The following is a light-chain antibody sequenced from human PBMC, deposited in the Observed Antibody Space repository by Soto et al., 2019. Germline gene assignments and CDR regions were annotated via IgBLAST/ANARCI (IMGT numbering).Light chain of an antibody. CDR1: SIDGASYNY. CDR2: EVS. Sequence: QSVLTQPASVSGSPGQSITISCTGASIDGASYNYVSWYQHHPGKAPKLIIFEVSYRPSGVSNRFSGSKSGNTASLTISGLQADDEADYYCTSYTPISTYVFGTGTKLTVL. CDR3: TSYTPISTYV. J-gene: IGLJ1*01. V-gene: IGLV2-14*01.